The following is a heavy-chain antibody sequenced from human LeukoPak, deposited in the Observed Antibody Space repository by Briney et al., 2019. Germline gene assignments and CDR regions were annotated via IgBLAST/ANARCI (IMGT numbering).Heavy chain of an antibody. Sequence: QPGGSLRLSCAASGFIFSSCAMHWVRQAPGKGLEWVAVISYDGSNKHYADSVKGRFTISRDNSKNTLYLQMNSLRAEDTAVYYCAKDPGYSSSWSPYFDYWGQGTLVTVSS. D-gene: IGHD6-13*01. J-gene: IGHJ4*02. V-gene: IGHV3-30-3*01. CDR1: GFIFSSCA. CDR2: ISYDGSNK. CDR3: AKDPGYSSSWSPYFDY.